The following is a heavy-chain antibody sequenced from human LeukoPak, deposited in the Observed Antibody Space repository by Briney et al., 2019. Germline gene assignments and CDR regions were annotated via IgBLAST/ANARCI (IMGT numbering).Heavy chain of an antibody. CDR2: ISGSGGST. V-gene: IGHV3-23*01. J-gene: IGHJ4*02. Sequence: GGSLRLSCAASGFTFSSYAMSWVRQAPGKGLEWVSAISGSGGSTYYADSVKGQFTISRDNSKNTLYLQMNSLRAEDTAVYYCAKDSTSSGYFDYWGQGTLVTVSS. D-gene: IGHD2/OR15-2a*01. CDR1: GFTFSSYA. CDR3: AKDSTSSGYFDY.